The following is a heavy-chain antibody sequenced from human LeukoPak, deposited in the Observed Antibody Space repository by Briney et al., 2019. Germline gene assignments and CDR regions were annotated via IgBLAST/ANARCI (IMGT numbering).Heavy chain of an antibody. V-gene: IGHV4-39*07. CDR2: IYYSGST. Sequence: SETLSLTCTVSGGSISSSTYYWGWIRQPPGKGLEWIGSIYYSGSTYYNPSLKSRVTMSVDTSKNQFSLKLSSVTAADTAVYYCARGPDDAFDIWGQGTMVTVSS. CDR1: GGSISSSTYY. J-gene: IGHJ3*02. CDR3: ARGPDDAFDI.